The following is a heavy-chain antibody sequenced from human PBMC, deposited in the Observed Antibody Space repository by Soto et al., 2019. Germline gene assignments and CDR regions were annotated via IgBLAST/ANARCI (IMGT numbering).Heavy chain of an antibody. J-gene: IGHJ4*02. Sequence: GSLRLSCAASGFTFSSYGMHWVRQAPGKGLEWVAVIWYDGSNKYYADSVKGRFTISRDNSKNTLYLQMNSLRAEDTAVYYCASFGAAAGGFDYWGQGTLVTSPQ. CDR1: GFTFSSYG. CDR3: ASFGAAAGGFDY. V-gene: IGHV3-33*01. D-gene: IGHD6-13*01. CDR2: IWYDGSNK.